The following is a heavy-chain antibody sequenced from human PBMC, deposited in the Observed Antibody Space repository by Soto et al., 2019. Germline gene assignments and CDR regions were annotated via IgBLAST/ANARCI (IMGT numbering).Heavy chain of an antibody. J-gene: IGHJ5*02. CDR3: SSGPKLVTSGGVPEALNSFDP. V-gene: IGHV4-59*01. CDR1: GAAITTYY. D-gene: IGHD3-16*01. CDR2: FYYSGIT. Sequence: PSETLSLTCTVSGAAITTYYWTWIRQSPGKGLEWIGYFYYSGITRYNPSLESRVTVSVDTSKNQFSLKLSSMSAADTAVYYCSSGPKLVTSGGVPEALNSFDPWGQGTLVTVSS.